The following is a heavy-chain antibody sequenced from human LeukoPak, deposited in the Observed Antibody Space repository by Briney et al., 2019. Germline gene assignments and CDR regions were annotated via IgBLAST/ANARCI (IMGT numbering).Heavy chain of an antibody. CDR3: ARTYYYDSSGYNFDY. J-gene: IGHJ4*02. CDR2: IDPGDSDT. Sequence: GESLKISCKGSGYSFTSYWIGWVRQMPGKGLEGMGIIDPGDSDTRYSPSLQGQVTISAEKSISTAYLQWSSLKASDTAMYYCARTYYYDSSGYNFDYWGQGTLVTVSS. V-gene: IGHV5-51*01. D-gene: IGHD3-22*01. CDR1: GYSFTSYW.